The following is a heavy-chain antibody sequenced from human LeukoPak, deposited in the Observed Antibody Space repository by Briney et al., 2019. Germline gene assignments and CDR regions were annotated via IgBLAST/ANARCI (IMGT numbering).Heavy chain of an antibody. J-gene: IGHJ4*02. CDR3: ASRSRGTFDY. Sequence: SETLSLTCTVSGGSVSSGSYYWSWIRQPPGKGLEWIGYIYYSGSTNYNPSHKSRVTISVDTSKNQFSLKLSSVTAADTAVYYCASRSRGTFDYWGQGTLVTVSS. D-gene: IGHD3-16*01. V-gene: IGHV4-61*01. CDR2: IYYSGST. CDR1: GGSVSSGSYY.